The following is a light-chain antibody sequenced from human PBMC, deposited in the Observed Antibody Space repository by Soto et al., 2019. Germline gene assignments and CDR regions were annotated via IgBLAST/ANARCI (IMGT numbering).Light chain of an antibody. CDR3: QQYGSSPTWT. CDR2: GAS. V-gene: IGKV3-20*01. J-gene: IGKJ1*01. Sequence: EIVMTQSPATLSVSPGERATLSCRASQSVSSNLAWYQQKPGQAPRLLIYGASSRATGIPDRFSGSGSGTDLTLTISRLGPEDFAVYYCQQYGSSPTWTFGQGTKVDIK. CDR1: QSVSSN.